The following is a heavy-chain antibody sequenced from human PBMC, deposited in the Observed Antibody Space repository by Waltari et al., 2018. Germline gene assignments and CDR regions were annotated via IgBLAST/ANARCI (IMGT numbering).Heavy chain of an antibody. D-gene: IGHD1-7*01. Sequence: EVQLVESGGGLVQPGGSLRLSCAASGFTFSSYAMHWVRQAPGKGLEYVSAISSNGGSTYYADSVKGRFTISRDNSENTLYLQMGSLRAEDMAVYYCARRLTGTGAFDIWGQGTMVTVSS. CDR2: ISSNGGST. V-gene: IGHV3-64*07. CDR1: GFTFSSYA. CDR3: ARRLTGTGAFDI. J-gene: IGHJ3*02.